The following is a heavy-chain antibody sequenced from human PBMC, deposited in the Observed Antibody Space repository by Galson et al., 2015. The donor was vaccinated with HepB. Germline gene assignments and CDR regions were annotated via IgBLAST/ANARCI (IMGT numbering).Heavy chain of an antibody. V-gene: IGHV3-23*01. Sequence: SRRLSCTASGFSYTRFAMPWGRQAPGKGLLLVSSITRSGGKDYYGESGKGRFTVSRDNSKNTLLLQLDSLRAEDTAMYFCAKDGIMVANNPYHFHYWGQGTLVTVSS. D-gene: IGHD2-15*01. J-gene: IGHJ4*02. CDR3: AKDGIMVANNPYHFHY. CDR1: GFSYTRFA. CDR2: ITRSGGKD.